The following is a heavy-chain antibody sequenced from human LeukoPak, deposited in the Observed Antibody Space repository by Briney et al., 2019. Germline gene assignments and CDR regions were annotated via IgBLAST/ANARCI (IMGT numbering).Heavy chain of an antibody. CDR1: GFTFTDYY. V-gene: IGHV1-69-2*01. J-gene: IGHJ4*02. CDR2: VDPEDGET. CDR3: ATDIFDY. Sequence: GASVKVSCKASGFTFTDYYLHWVQQAPGKGLEWMGRVDPEDGETVYAEKFQGRLTITADTSTDTTYMELSSLKSDDTAVYYCATDIFDYWGQGTLVTVSS.